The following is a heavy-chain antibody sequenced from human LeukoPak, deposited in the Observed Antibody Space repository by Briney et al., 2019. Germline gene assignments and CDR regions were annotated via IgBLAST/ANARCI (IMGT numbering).Heavy chain of an antibody. J-gene: IGHJ4*02. CDR3: ARDYYDSSGYRRPLDY. CDR2: ISNSSSYI. V-gene: IGHV3-21*01. CDR1: GFTFSSYS. D-gene: IGHD3-22*01. Sequence: GGPLRLSCAASGFTFSSYSMNWVHAAPGKRLEWVSSISNSSSYIYYADSVKGRFTISRDNAKNSLYLQMNSLRAEDTAVYYCARDYYDSSGYRRPLDYRGQGTLVTVSS.